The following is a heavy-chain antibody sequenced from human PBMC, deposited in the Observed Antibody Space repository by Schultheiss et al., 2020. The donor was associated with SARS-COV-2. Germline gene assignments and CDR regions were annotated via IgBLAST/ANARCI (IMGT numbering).Heavy chain of an antibody. CDR2: FYYSGNT. J-gene: IGHJ4*02. CDR1: GGSVSSTTYY. CDR3: ARNEYSSSSGPDY. Sequence: SQTLSLTCAVSGGSVSSTTYYWGWIRQPPGKGLERIGSFYYSGNTYYNPSLRSRVTMSVDTSKNQFSLKLSSVTAADTAICYCARNEYSSSSGPDYWGQGTVVTVSS. V-gene: IGHV4-39*07. D-gene: IGHD6-6*01.